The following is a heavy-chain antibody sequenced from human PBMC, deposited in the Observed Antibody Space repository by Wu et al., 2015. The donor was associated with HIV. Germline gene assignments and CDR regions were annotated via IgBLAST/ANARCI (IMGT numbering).Heavy chain of an antibody. CDR3: ARRVGGDGVIRELFDY. V-gene: IGHV1-46*01. Sequence: QVQLVQSGAEVKKPGASVKVSCKASGYTFTSYYMHWVRQAPGQGLEWMGIINPSGGSTSYAQKFQGRVTMTRDTSTSTVYMELSSLRSEDTAVYYCARRVGGDGVIRELFDYVGQGTLVTVSS. D-gene: IGHD3-10*01. CDR2: INPSGGST. J-gene: IGHJ4*02. CDR1: GYTFTSYY.